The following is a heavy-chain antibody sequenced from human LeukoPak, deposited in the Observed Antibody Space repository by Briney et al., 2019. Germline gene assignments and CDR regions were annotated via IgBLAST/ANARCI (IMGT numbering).Heavy chain of an antibody. J-gene: IGHJ4*02. V-gene: IGHV4-39*07. CDR2: IHNSGST. Sequence: SETLSLTCTVSGGSISSNNYYWGWIRQPPGKGLEWIASIHNSGSTFYNPSLKGRVSRSIDTSKNQFSLKLSSVTAADTAVYYCAREMYDSGGYRVSYFDYWGQGILVTVSS. CDR1: GGSISSNNYY. CDR3: AREMYDSGGYRVSYFDY. D-gene: IGHD3-22*01.